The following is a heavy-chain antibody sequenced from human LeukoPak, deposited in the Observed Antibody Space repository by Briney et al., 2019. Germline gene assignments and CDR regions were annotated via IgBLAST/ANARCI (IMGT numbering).Heavy chain of an antibody. CDR2: ISYDGSSK. J-gene: IGHJ4*02. Sequence: GGSLRLSCAASGFAFSSNGMHWVRQAPGKGLEWVAVISYDGSSKYYADSVKGRFTISRDNSKNTLYLQMNSLRAEDTAVYYCARTIVILPAGIDDRHFDYWGQGTLVTVSS. V-gene: IGHV3-30*03. CDR1: GFAFSSNG. D-gene: IGHD2-2*02. CDR3: ARTIVILPAGIDDRHFDY.